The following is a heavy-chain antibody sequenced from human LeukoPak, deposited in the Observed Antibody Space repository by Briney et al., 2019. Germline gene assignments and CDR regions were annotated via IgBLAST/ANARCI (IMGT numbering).Heavy chain of an antibody. Sequence: PGGSLRLSCAASGFTFSSYGMHWVRQAPGKGQEWVAFIRYDGSNKYYADSVKGRFTISRDNSKNTLYLQMNSLRAEDTAVYYCAKDLQGQQLSPFDYWGQGTLVTVSS. V-gene: IGHV3-30*02. D-gene: IGHD6-13*01. CDR1: GFTFSSYG. CDR2: IRYDGSNK. J-gene: IGHJ4*02. CDR3: AKDLQGQQLSPFDY.